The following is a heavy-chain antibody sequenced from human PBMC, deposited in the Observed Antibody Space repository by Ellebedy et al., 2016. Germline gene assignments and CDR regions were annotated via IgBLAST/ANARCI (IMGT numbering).Heavy chain of an antibody. CDR1: GGSISSYY. V-gene: IGHV4-59*13. CDR2: INHSGST. J-gene: IGHJ6*02. D-gene: IGHD3-16*01. CDR3: ARDPRLGGMDV. Sequence: SETLSLXXTVSGGSISSYYWSWIRQPPGKGLEWIGEINHSGSTNYNPSLKSRVTISVDTSKNQFSLKLSSVTAADTAVYYCARDPRLGGMDVWGQGTTVTVSS.